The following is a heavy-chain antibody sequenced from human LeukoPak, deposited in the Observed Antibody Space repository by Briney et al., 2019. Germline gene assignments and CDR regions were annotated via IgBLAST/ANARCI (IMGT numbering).Heavy chain of an antibody. Sequence: PGGSLRLSCAASGFTFSTYWMSWVRQAPGKGLEWVANIKQDGSEKYYVDSVKGRFTISRDNAKNSLYLQMNSLRAEDTAVYYCATYFTNFWSGYYPSYWGQGTLVTLSS. J-gene: IGHJ4*02. D-gene: IGHD3-3*01. CDR3: ATYFTNFWSGYYPSY. CDR1: GFTFSTYW. CDR2: IKQDGSEK. V-gene: IGHV3-7*05.